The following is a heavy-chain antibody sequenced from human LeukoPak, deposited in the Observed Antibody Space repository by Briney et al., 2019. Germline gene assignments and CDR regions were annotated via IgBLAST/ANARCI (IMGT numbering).Heavy chain of an antibody. J-gene: IGHJ6*03. CDR1: GGTFSSYA. Sequence: ASVKVSCKASGGTFSSYAISWVRQAPGQGLEWMGGIIPIFGTANYAQKFQGRVTITADESTSTAYMELSSLRSEDTAVYHCARASDSNEDYYYYMDVWGKGTTVTVSS. CDR2: IIPIFGTA. D-gene: IGHD4-11*01. V-gene: IGHV1-69*13. CDR3: ARASDSNEDYYYYMDV.